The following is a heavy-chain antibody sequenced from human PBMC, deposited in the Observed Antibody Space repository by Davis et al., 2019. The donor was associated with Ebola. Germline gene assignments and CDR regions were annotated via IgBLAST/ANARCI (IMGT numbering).Heavy chain of an antibody. J-gene: IGHJ6*02. CDR1: GFTFSSYG. CDR3: ARGLWFTGPPTYGLDV. Sequence: PGGSLRLSCAASGFTFSSYGMHWVRQAPGKGLEWVAFIRYDGSNKYYADSVKGRFTISRDNSKNTLYLQMNSLKSEDTAVDYCARGLWFTGPPTYGLDVWGQGTTVTVSS. V-gene: IGHV3-30*02. CDR2: IRYDGSNK. D-gene: IGHD3-10*01.